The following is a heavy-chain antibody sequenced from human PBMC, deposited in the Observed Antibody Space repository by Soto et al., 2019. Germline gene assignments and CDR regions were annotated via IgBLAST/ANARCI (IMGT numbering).Heavy chain of an antibody. CDR2: IYDSGGT. Sequence: SETLSLTCTVSGGSISSYYWSWIRQPPGKGLEWIGYIYDSGGTNYNPSLKSRVTISVDTSKNQFSLKLSSVTAADTAVYYCARSMVRAVPYYMDVWGKGTTVTVSS. J-gene: IGHJ6*03. CDR3: ARSMVRAVPYYMDV. V-gene: IGHV4-59*01. D-gene: IGHD3-10*01. CDR1: GGSISSYY.